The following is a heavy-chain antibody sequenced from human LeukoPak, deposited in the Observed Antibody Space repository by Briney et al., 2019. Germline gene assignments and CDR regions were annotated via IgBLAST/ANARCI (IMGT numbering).Heavy chain of an antibody. CDR1: GFTFSDYY. CDR2: ISSSSSTI. J-gene: IGHJ6*03. D-gene: IGHD4-11*01. CDR3: ARADYSNYPLDYYCMDV. V-gene: IGHV3-11*04. Sequence: GGSLRLSCAASGFTFSDYYMSWIRQAPGKGLEWVSHISSSSSTIYYADSVKGRFTISRDNAKNSLYLQMNSLRAEDTAVYYCARADYSNYPLDYYCMDVWGKGTTVTVSS.